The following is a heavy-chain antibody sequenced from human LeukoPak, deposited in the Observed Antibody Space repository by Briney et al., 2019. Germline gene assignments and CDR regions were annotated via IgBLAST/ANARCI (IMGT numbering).Heavy chain of an antibody. D-gene: IGHD3-3*01. CDR3: AGVRFWYYFDY. CDR1: GFTFSSYA. Sequence: GGSLRLSCAASGFTFSSYAMHWVRQAPGKGLEWVAVISYDGSNKYYADSVKGRFTTSRDNSKNTLYLQMNSLRAEDTAVYYCAGVRFWYYFDYWGQGTLVTVSS. J-gene: IGHJ4*02. CDR2: ISYDGSNK. V-gene: IGHV3-30*04.